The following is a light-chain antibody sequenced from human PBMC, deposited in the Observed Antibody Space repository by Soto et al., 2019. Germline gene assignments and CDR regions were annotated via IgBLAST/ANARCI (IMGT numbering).Light chain of an antibody. V-gene: IGKV3-20*01. CDR1: QSVTSSY. J-gene: IGKJ2*01. Sequence: EMVLTQSPGTVSLSPGERATLSCRASQSVTSSYSAWYQQKPGQAPRLLIYGASSRATGIPDRFSGSGSGTDFTLTINRLKPEDFAVYYCQQYGSSPRTFGQGTKLEIK. CDR3: QQYGSSPRT. CDR2: GAS.